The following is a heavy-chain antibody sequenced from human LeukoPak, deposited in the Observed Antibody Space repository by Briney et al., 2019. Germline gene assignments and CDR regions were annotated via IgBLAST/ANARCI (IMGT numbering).Heavy chain of an antibody. V-gene: IGHV4-59*01. D-gene: IGHD5-24*01. CDR3: ARLDGYKWGVAFDI. CDR1: GGSISSYY. CDR2: IYYSGST. Sequence: SETLSLTCTVSGGSISSYYWSWIRQPPGKGLEWIGYIYYSGSTNYNPSLKSRVTISVDTSKNQFSLKLSSVTAADTAVYYCARLDGYKWGVAFDIWGQGTVVTVSS. J-gene: IGHJ3*02.